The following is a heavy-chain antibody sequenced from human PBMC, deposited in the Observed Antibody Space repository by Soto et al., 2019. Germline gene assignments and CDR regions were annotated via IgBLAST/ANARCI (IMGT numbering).Heavy chain of an antibody. D-gene: IGHD5-18*01. CDR3: ARDLDTAMGDWYGIDV. J-gene: IGHJ6*02. V-gene: IGHV4-30-4*01. CDR2: IDCSGST. Sequence: QVQLQESGPGLVKPSQTLSLTCTVSGGSISSGDYYCIWVLQPPGQGRYCIGYIDCSGSTYYNPSLKSRVTISVGTSKNQFSLKLSSVTAAATAVYYCARDLDTAMGDWYGIDVWGQGTTVTVSS. CDR1: GGSISSGDYY.